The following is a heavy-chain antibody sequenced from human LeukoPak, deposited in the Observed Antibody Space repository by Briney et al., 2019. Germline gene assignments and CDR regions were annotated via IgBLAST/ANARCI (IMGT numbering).Heavy chain of an antibody. D-gene: IGHD2-15*01. V-gene: IGHV1-69*06. J-gene: IGHJ6*04. Sequence: TVKVSCKASGGTFSSYTISWVRQAPGQGLEWMGGIIPLFGTPDYAQKFQDRLTITADKSTSTAYMELTSLRSEDTAVYYCASATLRCSGGSCYEMDVWGKGTTVTVSS. CDR1: GGTFSSYT. CDR3: ASATLRCSGGSCYEMDV. CDR2: IIPLFGTP.